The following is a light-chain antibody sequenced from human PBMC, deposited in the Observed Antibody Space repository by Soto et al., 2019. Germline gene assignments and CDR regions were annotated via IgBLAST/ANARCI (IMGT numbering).Light chain of an antibody. J-gene: IGKJ1*01. V-gene: IGKV1-5*03. CDR1: QSISSW. CDR2: KAS. Sequence: DIQMTQSPSTLSASVGDRVTIICRASQSISSWLAWYQQKPGKAPKLLIYKASSLESGVPSRFSGSGSGTEFTLTISSLQPDDFATYYCQQYNSRTFGQGTKVHI. CDR3: QQYNSRT.